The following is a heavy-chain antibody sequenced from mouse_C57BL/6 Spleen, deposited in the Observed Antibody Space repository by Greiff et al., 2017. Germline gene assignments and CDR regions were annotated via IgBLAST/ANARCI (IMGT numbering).Heavy chain of an antibody. CDR2: IDPSDSET. D-gene: IGHD2-3*01. V-gene: IGHV1-52*01. Sequence: QVQLQQPGAELVRPGSSVKLSCKASGYTFTSYWMHWVKQRPIQGLEWIGNIDPSDSETHYNQKFKDKATLTVDKSSSTAYMQLSSLTSEDSAVYDCARDGPDAMDYWGQGTSVTVSS. CDR1: GYTFTSYW. CDR3: ARDGPDAMDY. J-gene: IGHJ4*01.